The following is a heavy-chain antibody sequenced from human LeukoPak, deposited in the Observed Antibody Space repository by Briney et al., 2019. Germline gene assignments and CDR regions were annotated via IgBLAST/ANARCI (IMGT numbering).Heavy chain of an antibody. CDR1: GFTFSNYG. D-gene: IGHD6-13*01. J-gene: IGHJ4*02. CDR3: AQLGFDY. CDR2: ISYDGSNK. Sequence: GRSLRLSCAASGFTFSNYGMHWVRQAPGKGLEWVAVISYDGSNKYYADSVKGRFTISRDNSKNTLYLQMNSLRAEDTAVYYCAQLGFDYWGQGTLVTVSS. V-gene: IGHV3-30*03.